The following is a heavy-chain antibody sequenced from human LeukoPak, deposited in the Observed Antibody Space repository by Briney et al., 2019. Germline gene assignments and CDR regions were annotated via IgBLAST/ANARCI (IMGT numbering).Heavy chain of an antibody. Sequence: PSQTLSLTWTVSGNSISSGDNYWSWIRQPAGKGLEWIGRIYTSGSTNYNPLFESRATISVDTSKNQFSLKLTSVTAADTAVYFCARGEDFERYYLAYWGQGTLVTVSS. CDR3: ARGEDFERYYLAY. CDR1: GNSISSGDNY. D-gene: IGHD3-9*01. J-gene: IGHJ4*02. V-gene: IGHV4-61*02. CDR2: IYTSGST.